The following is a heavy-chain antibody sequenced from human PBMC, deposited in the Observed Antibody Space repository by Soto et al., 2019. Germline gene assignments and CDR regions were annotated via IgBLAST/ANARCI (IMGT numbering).Heavy chain of an antibody. J-gene: IGHJ5*02. CDR3: AREGDGYIKMS. D-gene: IGHD5-12*01. CDR1: GGSVSSGSYY. Sequence: SETLSLTXTVSGGSVSSGSYYWGWIRQPPGKGLEWIGYIYYSGSTNYNPSLKSRITISVDTSKNQFSLKLSSVTAADPAVYYCAREGDGYIKMSWGQGTLVTVSS. V-gene: IGHV4-61*01. CDR2: IYYSGST.